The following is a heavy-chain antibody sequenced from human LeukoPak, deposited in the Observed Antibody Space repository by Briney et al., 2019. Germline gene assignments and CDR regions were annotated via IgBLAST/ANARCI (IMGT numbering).Heavy chain of an antibody. V-gene: IGHV4-39*07. D-gene: IGHD3-16*01. J-gene: IGHJ6*03. CDR2: INHSGST. CDR3: AGGLPPSYYYYYMDV. Sequence: PSETLSLTCTVSGVSISSSNSYWGWIRQPPGKGLEWIGEINHSGSTNYNPSLKSRVTISVDTSKNQFSLKLSSVTAADTAVYYCAGGLPPSYYYYYMDVWGKGTTVTVSS. CDR1: GVSISSSNSY.